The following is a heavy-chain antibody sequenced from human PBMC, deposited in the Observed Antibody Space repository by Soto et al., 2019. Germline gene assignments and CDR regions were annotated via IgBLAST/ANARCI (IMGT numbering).Heavy chain of an antibody. J-gene: IGHJ4*02. V-gene: IGHV4-34*01. CDR3: ARGGKYYFFWSGYPPPLSFFTY. D-gene: IGHD3-3*01. CDR1: GGSFSGYC. CDR2: INHSGRT. Sequence: PSETLSLTCAVYGGSFSGYCWSWIRQPPGKGLEWIGEINHSGRTNYNPSLKSRVTISVDTSKSQFSLKLSSVTAADTAVYYCARGGKYYFFWSGYPPPLSFFTYWAQGPLVPVS.